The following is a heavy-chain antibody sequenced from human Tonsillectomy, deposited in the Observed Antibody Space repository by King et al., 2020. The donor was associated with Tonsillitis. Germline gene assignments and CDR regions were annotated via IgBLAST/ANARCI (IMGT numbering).Heavy chain of an antibody. J-gene: IGHJ4*02. D-gene: IGHD3-22*01. V-gene: IGHV2-5*02. Sequence: TLKESGPTLVKPTQTLTLTCTFSGLSLSTSEEGVGWIRQPPGKALEWLGVIYWDDDKRYSPSLKSRLIITKDTSKNQVVLTMTNMDTVDTGTYYCAHRLAYHDRNYFDYWGQGTLVTVSS. CDR2: IYWDDDK. CDR1: GLSLSTSEEG. CDR3: AHRLAYHDRNYFDY.